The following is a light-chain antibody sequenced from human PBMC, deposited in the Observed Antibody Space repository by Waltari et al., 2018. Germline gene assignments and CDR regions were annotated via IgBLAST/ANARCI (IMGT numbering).Light chain of an antibody. J-gene: IGLJ3*02. CDR1: STIVDDYNF. V-gene: IGLV2-11*01. CDR3: FAYASSYASWV. Sequence: QSALPQPSSVSGSSGQSVTTPRPATSTIVDDYNFISWYRQHPGEAPKLMIYDVSKRRAGVRGRFSGSKSGNTGSLTISGLQAEDDADYCCFAYASSYASWVFGGGTKLTVL. CDR2: DVS.